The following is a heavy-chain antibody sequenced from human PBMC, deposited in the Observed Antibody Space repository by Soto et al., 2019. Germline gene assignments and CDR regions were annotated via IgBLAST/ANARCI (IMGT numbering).Heavy chain of an antibody. Sequence: QVQLVESGGGVVQPGRSLRLSCAASGFTFSSYGIHWVRQAPGKGLEWVALISYDGTDKYYADSVKGRFTISRDNSKNTLYLKMSSLGHEDTAVYYCVKERYAQLLLEDYGMDVWGQGITVTV. J-gene: IGHJ6*02. D-gene: IGHD1-26*01. CDR1: GFTFSSYG. V-gene: IGHV3-30*18. CDR3: VKERYAQLLLEDYGMDV. CDR2: ISYDGTDK.